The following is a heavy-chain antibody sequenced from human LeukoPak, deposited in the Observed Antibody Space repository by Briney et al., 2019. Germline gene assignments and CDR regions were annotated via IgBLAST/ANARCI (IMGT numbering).Heavy chain of an antibody. J-gene: IGHJ4*02. V-gene: IGHV4-34*01. CDR2: INHSGST. Sequence: PSETLSLTCAVYGGSFSGYYWSWIRQPPGKGLDWIGEINHSGSTNYNPSLKSRVTISVDTSKNQFSLKLSSVTAADTAVYYCARDTGYFDYWGQGTLVTVSS. D-gene: IGHD2-15*01. CDR1: GGSFSGYY. CDR3: ARDTGYFDY.